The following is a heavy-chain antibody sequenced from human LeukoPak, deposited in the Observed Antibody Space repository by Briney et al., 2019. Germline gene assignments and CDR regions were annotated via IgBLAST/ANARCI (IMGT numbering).Heavy chain of an antibody. CDR1: GGSISSYY. J-gene: IGHJ4*02. CDR3: ARGPYMITFGGVTAHFGY. Sequence: SETLSLTCTVSGGSISSYYWSWIRQPPGKGLEWIGYIYYSGSTNYNPSLKSRVTISVDTSKNQFSLKLSSVTAADTAVYYCARGPYMITFGGVTAHFGYWGQGTLVTVSS. CDR2: IYYSGST. D-gene: IGHD3-16*01. V-gene: IGHV4-59*01.